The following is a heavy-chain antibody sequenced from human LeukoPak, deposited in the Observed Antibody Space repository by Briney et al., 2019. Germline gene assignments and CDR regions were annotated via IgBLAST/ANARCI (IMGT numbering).Heavy chain of an antibody. D-gene: IGHD3-10*01. CDR2: ITPMSATP. J-gene: IGHJ3*02. Sequence: GSSVKVSCKTSAGTFSRYAISWVRQAPGQGLEWMGRITPMSATPSQTQWIQGRVTITADIPTNTVYLDLSSLRSEDTALYFCAGDPPGTPVGFDIWGQGTMVTVSS. V-gene: IGHV1-69*06. CDR3: AGDPPGTPVGFDI. CDR1: AGTFSRYA.